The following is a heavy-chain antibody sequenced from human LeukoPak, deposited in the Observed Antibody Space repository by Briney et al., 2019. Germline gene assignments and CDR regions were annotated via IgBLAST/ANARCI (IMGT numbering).Heavy chain of an antibody. CDR2: ISYDGTNT. J-gene: IGHJ5*02. CDR1: GFIFSSSG. CDR3: AKPPDSRSWYWFDP. Sequence: GGSQRLSCAASGFIFSSSGMHWDRLAPGKGLEWVAAISYDGTNTYYADSVKGRFTISRDNSKNTLYLQMNSLRPEDTAVYYCAKPPDSRSWYWFDPWGQGTLVTVSS. D-gene: IGHD6-13*01. V-gene: IGHV3-30*18.